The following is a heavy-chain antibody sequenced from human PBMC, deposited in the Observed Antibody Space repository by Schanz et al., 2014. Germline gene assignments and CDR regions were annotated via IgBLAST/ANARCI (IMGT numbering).Heavy chain of an antibody. Sequence: QAQLVESGGGVVQPGGSLRLSCAASRFAFSNCGMHWVRQAPGKGLEWVAFIRYDASNEYYADSVKGRFSVSRDNSKNTLYLQMNSLRADDTAVYYCAKDQLANYRGSGYNWFDPGGQGTLVTVSS. J-gene: IGHJ5*02. D-gene: IGHD3-10*01. V-gene: IGHV3-30*02. CDR2: IRYDASNE. CDR1: RFAFSNCG. CDR3: AKDQLANYRGSGYNWFDP.